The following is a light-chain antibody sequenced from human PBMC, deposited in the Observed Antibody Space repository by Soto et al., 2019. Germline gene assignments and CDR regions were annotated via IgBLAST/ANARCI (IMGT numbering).Light chain of an antibody. J-gene: IGLJ2*01. CDR2: ENT. CDR1: SSNVGAVFD. Sequence: QSVLTQPPSVSGAPGQRVNISSTGSSSNVGAVFDVHWYQQVPGTAPKLLIYENTKRPSGVPDRFSGSKSGTSASLAITGLQAEDEADYYCQSYDSGLSGWLFGGGTKVTVL. CDR3: QSYDSGLSGWL. V-gene: IGLV1-40*01.